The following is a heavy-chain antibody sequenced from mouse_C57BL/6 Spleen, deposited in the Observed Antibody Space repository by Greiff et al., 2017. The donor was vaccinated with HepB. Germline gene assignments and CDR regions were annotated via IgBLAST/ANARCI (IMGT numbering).Heavy chain of an antibody. CDR1: GYSFTGYY. V-gene: IGHV1-42*01. J-gene: IGHJ4*01. CDR2: INPSTGGT. CDR3: AKKSPYYAMDY. Sequence: VQLQQSGPELVKPGASVKISCKASGYSFTGYYMNWVKQSPEKSLEWIGEINPSTGGTTYNQKFKAKATLTVDKSYSTAYMQLKSLTSEDSAVYYCAKKSPYYAMDYWGQGTSVTVSS.